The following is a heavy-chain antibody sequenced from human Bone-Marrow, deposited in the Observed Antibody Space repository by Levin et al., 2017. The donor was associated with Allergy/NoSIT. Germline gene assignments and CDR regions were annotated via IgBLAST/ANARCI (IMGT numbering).Heavy chain of an antibody. V-gene: IGHV3-30-3*01. J-gene: IGHJ4*02. CDR2: ISSDGSND. D-gene: IGHD3-9*01. CDR3: ARGGSLKRYFDWLLNGFDY. CDR1: EFTFSIYS. Sequence: LSLTCVVSEFTFSIYSMHWVRQAPGKGLEWVALISSDGSNDHYADSVKGRFIISRDNSKDTLYLQMNSLRAEDTAVYFCARGGSLKRYFDWLLNGFDYWGQGTLVTVSS.